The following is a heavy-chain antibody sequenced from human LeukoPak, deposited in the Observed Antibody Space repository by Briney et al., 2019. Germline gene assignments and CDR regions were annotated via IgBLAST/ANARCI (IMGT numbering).Heavy chain of an antibody. D-gene: IGHD6-19*01. CDR3: ARVSSSGWYVDY. V-gene: IGHV3-30*04. Sequence: PGRSLRLSCAASGFTFSSYAMHWVRQAPGKGLEWVAVISYDGSNKYYADSVKGRFTISRDYAKNTLYLKMNSLRAEDTAVYYCARVSSSGWYVDYWGQGTLVTVSS. J-gene: IGHJ4*02. CDR2: ISYDGSNK. CDR1: GFTFSSYA.